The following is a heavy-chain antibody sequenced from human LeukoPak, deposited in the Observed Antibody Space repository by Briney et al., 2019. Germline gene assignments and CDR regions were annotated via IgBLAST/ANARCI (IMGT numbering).Heavy chain of an antibody. V-gene: IGHV4-59*08. Sequence: NPSETLSLTCTVSGGSISSYYWSWIRQPPGKGLEWIGYIYYSGSTNYNPSLKSRVTISIDTSKNQFSLKLSSVTAADTAVYYCARVRLAAALKEFDPWGQGTLVTVSS. J-gene: IGHJ5*02. CDR2: IYYSGST. CDR1: GGSISSYY. CDR3: ARVRLAAALKEFDP. D-gene: IGHD6-13*01.